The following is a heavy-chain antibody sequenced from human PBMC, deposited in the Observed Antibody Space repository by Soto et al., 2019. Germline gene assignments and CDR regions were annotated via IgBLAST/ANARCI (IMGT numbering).Heavy chain of an antibody. CDR2: INPSLGIT. CDR3: AREVVYDYGHRGLSYFDY. V-gene: IGHV1-46*01. Sequence: ASVKVSCKASGYTFTSYYMHWVRQAPGQGLEWMGRINPSLGITNYAQKFQGRVTITTDKSTSTAYMELSSLRSEDTAVYYCAREVVYDYGHRGLSYFDYWGQGTLVTVSS. CDR1: GYTFTSYY. J-gene: IGHJ4*02. D-gene: IGHD4-17*01.